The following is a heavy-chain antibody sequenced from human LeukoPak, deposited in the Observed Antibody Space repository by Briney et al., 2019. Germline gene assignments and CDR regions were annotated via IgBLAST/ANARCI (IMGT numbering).Heavy chain of an antibody. CDR3: AREGRFLRYCSGGSCSGRFDY. V-gene: IGHV3-66*02. CDR2: IYSGGST. D-gene: IGHD2-15*01. J-gene: IGHJ4*02. Sequence: GGSLRLSCAASGFTFSSYWMSWVRQAPGKGLEWVSVIYSGGSTYYADSVKGRFTISRDNSKNTLYLQMNSLRAEDTAVYYCAREGRFLRYCSGGSCSGRFDYWGQGTLVTVSS. CDR1: GFTFSSYW.